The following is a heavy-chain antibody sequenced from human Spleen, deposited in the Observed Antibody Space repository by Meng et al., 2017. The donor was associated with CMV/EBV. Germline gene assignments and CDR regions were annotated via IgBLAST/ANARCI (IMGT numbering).Heavy chain of an antibody. CDR3: ARARDYQLPPGFDP. Sequence: GGSLRLSCAASGFTFSSYAMHWVRQAPGKGLEWVAVISYDGSNKYYADSVKGRFTISRDNSKNTLYLQMNSLRAEDTAVYYCARARDYQLPPGFDPWGQGTLVTVSS. D-gene: IGHD2-2*01. J-gene: IGHJ5*02. V-gene: IGHV3-30-3*01. CDR2: ISYDGSNK. CDR1: GFTFSSYA.